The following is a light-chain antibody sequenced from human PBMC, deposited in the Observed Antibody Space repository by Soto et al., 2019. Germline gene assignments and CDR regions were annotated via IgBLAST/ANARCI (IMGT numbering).Light chain of an antibody. CDR2: VNSDGSH. V-gene: IGLV4-69*01. J-gene: IGLJ1*01. CDR3: QNRGTGIQVV. Sequence: QPVLTQSPSASASLGASVKLTCTLSSGHSSYANAGHQQQPEKGPRYLMKVNSDGSHSKGDGIPDRFSCSSSGAERYLTIISLQSEEEDDYYCQNRGTGIQVVFGTGTKLTVL. CDR1: SGHSSYA.